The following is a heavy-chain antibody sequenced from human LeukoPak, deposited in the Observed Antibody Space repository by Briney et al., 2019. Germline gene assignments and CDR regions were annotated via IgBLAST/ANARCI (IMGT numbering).Heavy chain of an antibody. J-gene: IGHJ4*02. CDR1: GFTFSSYS. CDR2: ITRSSSYI. CDR3: ARHVVAVGFDY. D-gene: IGHD3-22*01. Sequence: PGGSLRLSCAASGFTFSSYSMNWVRQAPGKGLQWVSSITRSSSYIYYADSVKGRFTNSRDNAKNSLYLQMNSLRAEDTAVYYCARHVVAVGFDYWGQGTLVTVSS. V-gene: IGHV3-21*01.